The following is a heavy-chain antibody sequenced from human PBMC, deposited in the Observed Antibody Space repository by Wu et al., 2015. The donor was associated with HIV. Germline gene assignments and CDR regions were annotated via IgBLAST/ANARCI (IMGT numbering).Heavy chain of an antibody. J-gene: IGHJ3*02. V-gene: IGHV1-2*02. Sequence: QVQLVQSGAEVKKPGASVKVSCKASGYTFTGYYMHWVRQAPGQGLEWMGWINPNSGGTNYAQKFQGRVTMTRDTSISTAYMELSRLRSDDTAVYYCAREVAATLGRLDAFDIWGQGTMVTVSS. CDR3: AREVAATLGRLDAFDI. D-gene: IGHD2-15*01. CDR2: INPNSGGT. CDR1: GYTFTGYY.